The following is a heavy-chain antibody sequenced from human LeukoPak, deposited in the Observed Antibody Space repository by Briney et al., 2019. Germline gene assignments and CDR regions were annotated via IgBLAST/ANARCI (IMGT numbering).Heavy chain of an antibody. D-gene: IGHD3-22*01. Sequence: SETLSLTCTVSGGSIGSYYWSWIRQPPGKGLEWIGYIYYSGSTDCNPSLKSRVTMSVDTSKNQFSLKLSSVTAADTAVYYCARNLYDSSGSMGIYTSDYWGQGTLVIVSS. CDR3: ARNLYDSSGSMGIYTSDY. CDR2: IYYSGST. V-gene: IGHV4-59*01. CDR1: GGSIGSYY. J-gene: IGHJ4*02.